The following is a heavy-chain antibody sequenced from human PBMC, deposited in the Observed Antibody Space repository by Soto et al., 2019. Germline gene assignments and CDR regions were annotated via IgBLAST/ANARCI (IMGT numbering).Heavy chain of an antibody. CDR1: GYTFSTHS. V-gene: IGHV1-3*04. D-gene: IGHD6-13*01. CDR3: ARDFSWASDY. J-gene: IGHJ4*02. Sequence: QVQLVLSEAEVKKPGASVKVSCKASGYTFSTHSMHWVRQAPGQGLEWMGWVYTATGNTEYSQNFQGRITITWDTSASTVYMELSSLRSGDTAVYFCARDFSWASDYWGQGTLVTV. CDR2: VYTATGNT.